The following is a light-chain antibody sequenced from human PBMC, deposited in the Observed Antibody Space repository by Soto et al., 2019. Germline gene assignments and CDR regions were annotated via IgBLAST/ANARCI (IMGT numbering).Light chain of an antibody. Sequence: DVQMTQSPSSLSASVGDRVTITCRSMQSVSIYLNWYQQQPGKAHNLLISAASSLQNGVPSRFRGSGSGTDFTPTISGLQPEDFATYYGQQSYSTPPWTFGQGTKVEIK. CDR2: AAS. CDR3: QQSYSTPPWT. CDR1: QSVSIY. J-gene: IGKJ1*01. V-gene: IGKV1-39*01.